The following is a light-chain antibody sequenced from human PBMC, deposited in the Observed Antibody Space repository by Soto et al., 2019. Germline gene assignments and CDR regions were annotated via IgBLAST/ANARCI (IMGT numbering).Light chain of an antibody. V-gene: IGLV2-14*03. J-gene: IGLJ1*01. CDR1: SSDVGGYNF. Sequence: QSALTQPASVSGSPGQSVTISCAGTSSDVGGYNFVSWYQQHPGKATQLMIYDVSSRPSGVSNRFSGSKSGKTAYLTISGLQAEDEADYYCSSYTSSYTYVFGTGTKLTVL. CDR2: DVS. CDR3: SSYTSSYTYV.